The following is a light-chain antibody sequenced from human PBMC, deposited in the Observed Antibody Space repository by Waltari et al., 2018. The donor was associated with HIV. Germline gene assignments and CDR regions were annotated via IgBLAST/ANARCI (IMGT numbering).Light chain of an antibody. Sequence: DIVMTQSPDSLAVSLGERATINCKSSQSILFSSNNKYYLAWYRQKPGLPPKLRVYCASSREIGVPDRFNGSGSVTDFILTISRLQPEDVAVYFCQQYYAIPTTFGQGTKVEI. V-gene: IGKV4-1*01. J-gene: IGKJ1*01. CDR3: QQYYAIPTT. CDR1: QSILFSSNNKYY. CDR2: CAS.